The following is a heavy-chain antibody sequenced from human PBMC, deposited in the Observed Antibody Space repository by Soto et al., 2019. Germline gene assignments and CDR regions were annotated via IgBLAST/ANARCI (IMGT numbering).Heavy chain of an antibody. Sequence: QVQLQQWGAGLLKPSETLSLTCAVYGGSFSGYYWNWIRQPPGKGLEWIGEINHSGSTNYTPSLKSRVTISVDTSKKQFSLKLSSVTAADTAVYYCARGWGRIFDYWGQGTRVTVSS. CDR1: GGSFSGYY. CDR2: INHSGST. CDR3: ARGWGRIFDY. V-gene: IGHV4-34*01. J-gene: IGHJ4*02. D-gene: IGHD7-27*01.